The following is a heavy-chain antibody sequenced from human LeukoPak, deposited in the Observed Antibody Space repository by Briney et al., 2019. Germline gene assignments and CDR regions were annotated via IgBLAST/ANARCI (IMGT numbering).Heavy chain of an antibody. D-gene: IGHD4-17*01. Sequence: SETLSLTCTVSGGSISSGGYYWSWIRQPPGKGLEWIGYIYHSGSTYYNPSLKSRVTISVDRSKNQFSLKLSSVTAADTAVYYCARQDYGEMVWFDPWGQGTLVTVSS. V-gene: IGHV4-30-2*01. J-gene: IGHJ5*02. CDR1: GGSISSGGYY. CDR3: ARQDYGEMVWFDP. CDR2: IYHSGST.